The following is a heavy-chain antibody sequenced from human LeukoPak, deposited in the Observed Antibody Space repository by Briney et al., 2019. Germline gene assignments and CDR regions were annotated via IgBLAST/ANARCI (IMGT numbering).Heavy chain of an antibody. CDR2: IYYSGST. J-gene: IGHJ4*02. Sequence: SETLSLTCTVSGGSISSSSYYWGWIRQSPGKGLEWIGSIYYSGSTYYNPSLKSRVTISVDTSKDQFSLKLSSVTAADTAVYYCASTIFGVVYYFDYWGQGTLVTVSS. D-gene: IGHD3-3*01. CDR3: ASTIFGVVYYFDY. V-gene: IGHV4-39*01. CDR1: GGSISSSSYY.